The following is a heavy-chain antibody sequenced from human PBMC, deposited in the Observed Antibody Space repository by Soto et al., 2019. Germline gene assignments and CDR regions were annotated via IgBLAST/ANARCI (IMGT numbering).Heavy chain of an antibody. CDR1: GFTFSSYA. V-gene: IGHV3-30-3*01. D-gene: IGHD1-26*01. Sequence: PGGSLRLSCAASGFTFSSYAMHWVRQAPGKGLGRVAVISYDGSNKYYADSVKGRFTISRDNSKNTLYLQMNSLRAEDTAVYYCAKDRWELNWFGPWGQGTLGTVSS. CDR3: AKDRWELNWFGP. CDR2: ISYDGSNK. J-gene: IGHJ5*02.